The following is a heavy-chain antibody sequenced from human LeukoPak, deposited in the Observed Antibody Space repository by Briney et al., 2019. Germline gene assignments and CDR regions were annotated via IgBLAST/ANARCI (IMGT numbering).Heavy chain of an antibody. Sequence: ASVKVSCKASGYTFTGYYMHWVRQAPGQGLEWMGIINPGGGSTSYAQKFQGRVTMTRDTSTSTVYMELSSLRSEDTAVYYCAEESDSSGYQYWGQGTLVTVSS. D-gene: IGHD3-22*01. CDR3: AEESDSSGYQY. CDR2: INPGGGST. V-gene: IGHV1-46*01. CDR1: GYTFTGYY. J-gene: IGHJ4*02.